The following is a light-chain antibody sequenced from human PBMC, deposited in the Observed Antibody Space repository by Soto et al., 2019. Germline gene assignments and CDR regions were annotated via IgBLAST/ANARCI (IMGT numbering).Light chain of an antibody. Sequence: DIQMTQSPSSVSASVGDTVTISCRASQTISTYLHWYQHKPGKVPKLLIYAASTLQTGVPSRFSGSGSGTDFTLTISSLQPEDSASYYCQQSYSSWATFGGGTKVEIK. V-gene: IGKV1-39*01. CDR1: QTISTY. J-gene: IGKJ4*01. CDR3: QQSYSSWAT. CDR2: AAS.